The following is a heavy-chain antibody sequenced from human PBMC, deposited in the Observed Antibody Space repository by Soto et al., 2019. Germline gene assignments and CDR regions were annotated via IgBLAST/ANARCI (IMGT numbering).Heavy chain of an antibody. Sequence: GASVKVSCKASGYTSTSYGISWVRQAPGQGLEWMGWISAYNGNTNYAQKLQGRVTMATDTSTSTAYMELRSLRSDDTAVYYCARREMATIAEYYFDYWGQGTLVTVSS. J-gene: IGHJ4*02. D-gene: IGHD5-12*01. CDR3: ARREMATIAEYYFDY. CDR2: ISAYNGNT. V-gene: IGHV1-18*01. CDR1: GYTSTSYG.